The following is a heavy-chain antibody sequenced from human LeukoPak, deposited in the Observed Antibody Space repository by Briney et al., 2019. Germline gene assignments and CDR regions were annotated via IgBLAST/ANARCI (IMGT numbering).Heavy chain of an antibody. Sequence: GSLRLSCAASGFTFSNYYTSWIRQAPGKGLEWVSYISSSGSTIYYADSVKGRFTISRDNAKNSLYLQMNSLRAEDTAVYYCARDRYQRERYYGSFGGSYSSYWGQGTLVTVSS. CDR1: GFTFSNYY. J-gene: IGHJ4*02. CDR3: ARDRYQRERYYGSFGGSYSSY. CDR2: ISSSGSTI. D-gene: IGHD1-26*01. V-gene: IGHV3-11*04.